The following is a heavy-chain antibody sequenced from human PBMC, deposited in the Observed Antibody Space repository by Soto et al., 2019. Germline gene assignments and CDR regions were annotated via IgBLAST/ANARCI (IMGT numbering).Heavy chain of an antibody. CDR1: GFTFTSSA. D-gene: IGHD3-3*01. Sequence: QMQLVQSGPEVKKPGTSVKVSCKASGFTFTSSAVQWVRQARGQRLEWIGWIVVGSGNTNYAQKFKERVTITRNMSTSTAYRELSSLRSEDTAVFYGAAEPGRFLGVFFTNNWFAPGGRGTLVPVS. CDR2: IVVGSGNT. V-gene: IGHV1-58*01. CDR3: AAEPGRFLGVFFTNNWFAP. J-gene: IGHJ5*02.